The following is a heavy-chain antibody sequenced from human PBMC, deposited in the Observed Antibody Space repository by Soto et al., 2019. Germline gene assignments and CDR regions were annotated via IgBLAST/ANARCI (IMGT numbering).Heavy chain of an antibody. CDR1: GFSFSTYS. CDR2: LSGGGANT. Sequence: LRLSCAASGFSFSTYSMAWVRQAAGKGPQWVSGLSGGGANTFYIDSVRGRFTISVDNSKNTVYLQMDSLRADDTAVYYCARWSGYADAWGQGTLVTVSS. J-gene: IGHJ4*02. V-gene: IGHV3-23*01. D-gene: IGHD4-17*01. CDR3: ARWSGYADA.